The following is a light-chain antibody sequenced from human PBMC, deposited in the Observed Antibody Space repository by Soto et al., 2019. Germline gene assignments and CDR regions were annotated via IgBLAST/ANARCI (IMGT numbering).Light chain of an antibody. V-gene: IGKV1-27*01. J-gene: IGKJ3*01. Sequence: DIQLTQSPSFLSASVGDRVTITCRASQGIDNHLAWYQQKPGKAPKLLIYGASTLPSGVPSRFSGSGSGTDFTLTISSLQPEDVASYYCQKYNSAPLTFGPGTKVDIK. CDR1: QGIDNH. CDR3: QKYNSAPLT. CDR2: GAS.